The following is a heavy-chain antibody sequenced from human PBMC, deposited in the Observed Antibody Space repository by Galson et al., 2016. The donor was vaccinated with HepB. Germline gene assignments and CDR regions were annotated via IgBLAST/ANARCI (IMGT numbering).Heavy chain of an antibody. CDR3: ASDLVISGDRGWFDP. Sequence: SETLSLTCIVSGGSISSDNWWTWVRQPPGKGLEWIGEVYHSGSTKYNPSLTSRVTISVDKSNNQFSLKLSSVTAADTAVYFCASDLVISGDRGWFDPWGQGTLVTVSS. J-gene: IGHJ5*02. CDR2: VYHSGST. CDR1: GGSISSDNW. V-gene: IGHV4-4*02. D-gene: IGHD4-17*01.